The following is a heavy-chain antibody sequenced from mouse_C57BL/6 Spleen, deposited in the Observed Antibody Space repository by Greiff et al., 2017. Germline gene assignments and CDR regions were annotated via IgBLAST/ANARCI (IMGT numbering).Heavy chain of an antibody. Sequence: QVLLQQSGPELVKPGASVKISCKASGYAFSSSWMNWVKQRPGKGLEWIGRIYPGDGDTNYNGKFKGKATLTADKSSSTAYMQLSSLTSEDSAVYFCARKADYYGSLHWYFDVWGTGTTVTVSS. V-gene: IGHV1-82*01. CDR3: ARKADYYGSLHWYFDV. CDR1: GYAFSSSW. J-gene: IGHJ1*03. D-gene: IGHD1-1*01. CDR2: IYPGDGDT.